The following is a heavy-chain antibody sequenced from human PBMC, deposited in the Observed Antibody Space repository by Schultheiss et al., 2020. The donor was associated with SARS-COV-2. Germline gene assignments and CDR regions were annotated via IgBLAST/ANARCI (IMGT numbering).Heavy chain of an antibody. V-gene: IGHV4-34*01. Sequence: GSLRLSCTASGFTFGDYAMSWIRQPPGKGLEWIGEINHSGSTNYNPSLKSRVTISVDTSKNQFSLKLSSVTAADTAVYYCARQTHYDFWSGHRESGMDVWGQGTTVTVSS. D-gene: IGHD3-3*01. J-gene: IGHJ6*02. CDR2: INHSGST. CDR3: ARQTHYDFWSGHRESGMDV. CDR1: GFTFGDYA.